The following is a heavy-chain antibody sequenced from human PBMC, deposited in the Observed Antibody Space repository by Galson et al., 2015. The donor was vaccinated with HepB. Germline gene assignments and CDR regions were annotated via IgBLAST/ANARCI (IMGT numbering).Heavy chain of an antibody. CDR1: GYTFTSYA. V-gene: IGHV7-4-1*02. CDR2: INTNTGNP. J-gene: IGHJ6*02. Sequence: SVKVSCKASGYTFTSYAMNWVRQAPGQGLEWMGWINTNTGNPTYAQGFTGRFVFSLDTSASTAYLQISSLKAEDTAVYYCARDKQQPFYYYGMDVWGQGTTVTVSS. D-gene: IGHD6-13*01. CDR3: ARDKQQPFYYYGMDV.